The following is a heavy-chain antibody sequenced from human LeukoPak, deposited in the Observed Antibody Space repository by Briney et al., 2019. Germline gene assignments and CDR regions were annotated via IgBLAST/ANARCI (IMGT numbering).Heavy chain of an antibody. J-gene: IGHJ4*02. V-gene: IGHV3-43*02. CDR2: ISADGGST. Sequence: GGSLRLSCAASGFTFSIYEMNWVRQAPGKGLEWVSLISADGGSTFSADSVKGRFSISRDNSKNSLYLQMNSLRSEDTAMYYCAKESGKFDYWGQGTLVAVSS. CDR1: GFTFSIYE. CDR3: AKESGKFDY.